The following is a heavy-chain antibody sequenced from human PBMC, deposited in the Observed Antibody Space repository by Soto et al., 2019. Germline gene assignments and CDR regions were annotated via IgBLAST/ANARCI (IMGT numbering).Heavy chain of an antibody. Sequence: SETLSLTCTVSGGSISSYYWSWIRQPPGKGLEWIGDISYSGHTKYNPSLQSRVTVSVDTSKNQFSLNLSTVTAADTAVYYCASAMYHYDSSGPYYFHYWGQGTLVTVSS. J-gene: IGHJ4*02. CDR2: ISYSGHT. D-gene: IGHD3-22*01. V-gene: IGHV4-59*01. CDR1: GGSISSYY. CDR3: ASAMYHYDSSGPYYFHY.